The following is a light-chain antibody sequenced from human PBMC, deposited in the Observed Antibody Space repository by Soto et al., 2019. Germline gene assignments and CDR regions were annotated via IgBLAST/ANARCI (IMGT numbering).Light chain of an antibody. CDR3: SSYTSSSTWV. CDR2: EVS. J-gene: IGLJ3*02. V-gene: IGLV2-14*01. Sequence: QSALTQPASVSGSPGQSITISCTGTSSDVGGYNYVSWYQQHPGKAPKLMIYEVSNRPSGVSNRFSGSKSGNTASLTISGLQAADEADYYCSSYTSSSTWVFGGGTQLTVL. CDR1: SSDVGGYNY.